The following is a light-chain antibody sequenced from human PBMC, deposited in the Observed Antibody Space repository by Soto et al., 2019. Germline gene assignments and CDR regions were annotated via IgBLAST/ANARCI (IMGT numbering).Light chain of an antibody. CDR2: SND. J-gene: IGLJ3*02. CDR1: RSNIGYNG. V-gene: IGLV1-44*01. CDR3: ATWDERLNGWV. Sequence: QSVLTQPPSASGTSGQRVTISCSGSRSNIGYNGVQWFRQDPMTTPKLLIYSNDHRPSGVPDRFSGSKSGTSASLAISGLQSGDESYYYCATWDERLNGWVFGGGTKLTVL.